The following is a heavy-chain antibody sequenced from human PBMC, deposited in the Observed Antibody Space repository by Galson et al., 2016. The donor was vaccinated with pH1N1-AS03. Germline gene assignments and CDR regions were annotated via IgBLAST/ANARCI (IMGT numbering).Heavy chain of an antibody. D-gene: IGHD1-26*01. CDR2: VRPSGTP. CDR1: GGSITTHY. CDR3: ARQLRQGRWVFEI. V-gene: IGHV4-59*08. Sequence: ETLSLTCSVSGGSITTHYWSWIRQSPGKGLQWIACVRPSGTPDCTPFPDSRVTTAVDTSKNQFSLTLTSVTATATAVYYCARQLRQGRWVFEIWGQGITVTVSS. J-gene: IGHJ3*02.